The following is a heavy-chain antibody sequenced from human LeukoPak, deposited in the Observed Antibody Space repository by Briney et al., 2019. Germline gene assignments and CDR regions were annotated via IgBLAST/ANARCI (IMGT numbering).Heavy chain of an antibody. D-gene: IGHD5/OR15-5a*01. V-gene: IGHV4-4*07. CDR3: ARDGPLSTIAFDI. CDR1: GGSISSYC. CDR2: IYTSGST. Sequence: SETLSLTCTVSGGSISSYCWSWIRQPAGKGLEWIGRIYTSGSTNYNPSLKSRVTMSVDTSKNQFSLKLSSVTAADTAVYYCARDGPLSTIAFDIWGQGTMVTVSS. J-gene: IGHJ3*02.